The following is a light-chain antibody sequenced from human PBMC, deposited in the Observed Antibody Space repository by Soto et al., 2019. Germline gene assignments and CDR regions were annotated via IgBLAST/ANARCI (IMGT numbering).Light chain of an antibody. V-gene: IGKV1-8*01. Sequence: AIRMTQSPSSLSASTGDRVTITCRAGQGISSYLAWYQQKPGKAPKLLIYAASTLQSGVPSRFSGSGSGTDFTLTISSLQSEDFATYYCQQYYSYPPMYTFGQGTKLEIK. J-gene: IGKJ2*01. CDR2: AAS. CDR3: QQYYSYPPMYT. CDR1: QGISSY.